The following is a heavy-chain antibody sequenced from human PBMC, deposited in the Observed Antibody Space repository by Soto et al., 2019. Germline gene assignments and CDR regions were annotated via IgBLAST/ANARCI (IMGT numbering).Heavy chain of an antibody. D-gene: IGHD3-10*01. J-gene: IGHJ5*02. Sequence: QLLQSGGGLVQPGGSLTLSCAASGFTFGTTDMSWVRQAPGEGLEWVSTIDGSGGITYYADSVKGRFTISGDNSRNTVYLQMNSLRGDDTALYYCVKNSGGFNTWGQGALVTVSS. CDR2: IDGSGGIT. CDR1: GFTFGTTD. V-gene: IGHV3-23*01. CDR3: VKNSGGFNT.